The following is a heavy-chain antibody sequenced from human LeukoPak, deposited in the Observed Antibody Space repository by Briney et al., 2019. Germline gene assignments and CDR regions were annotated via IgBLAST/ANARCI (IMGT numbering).Heavy chain of an antibody. D-gene: IGHD3-10*01. Sequence: GASVKVSCKASGYIFTSYDINWVRQATGQGLEWMGWMNPNSGNTGYAQKFQGRVTITRNTSISTAYMELSSLRSEDTAVYYCARGVENPRGVRWFGEFEIVPFDYWGQGTLVTVSS. CDR3: ARGVENPRGVRWFGEFEIVPFDY. CDR1: GYIFTSYD. CDR2: MNPNSGNT. V-gene: IGHV1-8*03. J-gene: IGHJ4*02.